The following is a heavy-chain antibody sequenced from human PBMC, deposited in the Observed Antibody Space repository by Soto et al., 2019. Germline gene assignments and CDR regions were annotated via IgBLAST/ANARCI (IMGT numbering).Heavy chain of an antibody. D-gene: IGHD3-10*01. CDR1: SGSISSYN. J-gene: IGHJ4*02. CDR3: ARENYYALDY. Sequence: LSLTCTVSSGSISSYNWNWVRQPPGKGLEWIGFINYSGSTHYNPSLKSRVTISLDTSKNQFSLKLNSVTAADTAVYYCARENYYALDYWGPGTLVTVSS. V-gene: IGHV4-59*01. CDR2: INYSGST.